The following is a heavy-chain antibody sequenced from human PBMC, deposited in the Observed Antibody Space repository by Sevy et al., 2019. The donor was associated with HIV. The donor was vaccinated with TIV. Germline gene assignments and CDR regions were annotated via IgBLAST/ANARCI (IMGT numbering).Heavy chain of an antibody. D-gene: IGHD3-22*01. Sequence: GESLKISCEGSGYSFTSHWIGWVRHMPGKGLGWMGIIYPDHSETRYSPSFQGQVTFSADKSINTAYLQWSSLKASDTAMYYCATSRSGYFDSSGDYIYWGQGTMVTVSS. CDR1: GYSFTSHW. J-gene: IGHJ4*02. CDR3: ATSRSGYFDSSGDYIY. V-gene: IGHV5-51*01. CDR2: IYPDHSET.